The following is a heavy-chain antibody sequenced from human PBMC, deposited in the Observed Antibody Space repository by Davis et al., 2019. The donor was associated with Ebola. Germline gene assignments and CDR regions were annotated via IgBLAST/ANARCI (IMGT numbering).Heavy chain of an antibody. CDR3: AKDHWNYGMDV. CDR1: GFTFSSYG. D-gene: IGHD1-1*01. Sequence: PGGSLRLSCAASGFTFSSYGMHWVRQAPGKGLEWVAVISYDGSNKYYADSVKGRFTISRDNSKNTLYLQMNSLRAEDTAVYYCAKDHWNYGMDVWGQGTTVTVSS. V-gene: IGHV3-30*18. CDR2: ISYDGSNK. J-gene: IGHJ6*02.